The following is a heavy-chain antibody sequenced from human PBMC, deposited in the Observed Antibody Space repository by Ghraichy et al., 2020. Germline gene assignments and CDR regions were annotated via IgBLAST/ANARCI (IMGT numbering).Heavy chain of an antibody. CDR3: ARDSIVGASYYYYMDV. V-gene: IGHV3-21*01. CDR2: ISSSSSYI. J-gene: IGHJ6*03. Sequence: GGSLRLSCAASGFTFSSYSMNWVRQAPGKGLEWVSSISSSSSYIYYADSVKGRFTISRDNAKNSLYLQMNSLRAEDTAVYYCARDSIVGASYYYYMDVWGKGTTVTVSS. CDR1: GFTFSSYS. D-gene: IGHD1-26*01.